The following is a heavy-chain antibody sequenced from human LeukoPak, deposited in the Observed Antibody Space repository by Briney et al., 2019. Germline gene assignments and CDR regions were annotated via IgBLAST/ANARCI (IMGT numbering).Heavy chain of an antibody. J-gene: IGHJ5*02. CDR1: GGYFSGYY. CDR2: INHSGST. V-gene: IGHV4-34*01. D-gene: IGHD3-3*01. CDR3: ARAPLYYDFWSDRRFDP. Sequence: SETLSLTCAVYGGYFSGYYWSWIRQPPGKGLEWIGEINHSGSTNYNPSLKSRVTISVDPSKNQFSLKLSSVTAADTAVYYCARAPLYYDFWSDRRFDPWGQGTLVTVSS.